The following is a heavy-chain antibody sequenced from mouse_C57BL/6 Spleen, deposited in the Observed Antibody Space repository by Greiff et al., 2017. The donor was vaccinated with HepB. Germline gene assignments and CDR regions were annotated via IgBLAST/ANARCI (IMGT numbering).Heavy chain of an antibody. D-gene: IGHD3-2*02. Sequence: EVQLQHSGPELVKPGASVKISCKASGYSFTDYNMNWVKQSNGKSLEWIGVINPNYGTTSYNQKFKGKATLTVDQSSSTAYMQLNSLTSEDSAVYYCARVQLRLREYYFDYWGQGTTLTVSS. CDR3: ARVQLRLREYYFDY. CDR2: INPNYGTT. CDR1: GYSFTDYN. V-gene: IGHV1-39*01. J-gene: IGHJ2*01.